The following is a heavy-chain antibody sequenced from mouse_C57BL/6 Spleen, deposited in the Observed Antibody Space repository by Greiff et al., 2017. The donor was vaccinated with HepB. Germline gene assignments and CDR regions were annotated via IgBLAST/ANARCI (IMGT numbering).Heavy chain of an antibody. CDR3: AKSHYYGSSHWYFDV. V-gene: IGHV2-5*01. CDR2: IWRGGST. J-gene: IGHJ1*03. CDR1: GFSLTSYG. D-gene: IGHD1-1*01. Sequence: VQLQQSGPGLVQPSQSLSITCTVSGFSLTSYGVHWVRQSPGKGLEWLGVIWRGGSTDYNAAFMSRLSITKDNSKSQVFFKMNSLQADDTAIYYCAKSHYYGSSHWYFDVWGTGTTVTVSS.